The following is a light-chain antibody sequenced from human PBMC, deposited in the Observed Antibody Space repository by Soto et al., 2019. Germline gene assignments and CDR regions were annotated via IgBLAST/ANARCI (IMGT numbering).Light chain of an antibody. CDR1: QSVSSN. CDR3: HQYNNWWT. CDR2: GAS. Sequence: ELVMTQSPSTLSVSPGERATLSCRASQSVSSNLAWYQQKPGQAPRLLIYGASTRATGIPARFSGSGSGTEFTLTNSSLQSEDFAVYYCHQYNNWWTFGQGTKVDIK. J-gene: IGKJ1*01. V-gene: IGKV3-15*01.